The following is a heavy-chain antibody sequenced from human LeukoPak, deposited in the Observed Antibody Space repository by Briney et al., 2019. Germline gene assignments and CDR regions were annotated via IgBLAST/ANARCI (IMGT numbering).Heavy chain of an antibody. J-gene: IGHJ5*02. CDR1: GYNFISYY. Sequence: ASVKVSCKASGYNFISYYMHWVRQAPGQGLEWMGIINPSGGTTIYTQKFQGRVTMTRDTSTSTVFMELSSLRSEDTAVYYCARESSPGIGDYGRKNWFGPWGQGTLVIVSS. D-gene: IGHD4-17*01. V-gene: IGHV1-46*01. CDR3: ARESSPGIGDYGRKNWFGP. CDR2: INPSGGTT.